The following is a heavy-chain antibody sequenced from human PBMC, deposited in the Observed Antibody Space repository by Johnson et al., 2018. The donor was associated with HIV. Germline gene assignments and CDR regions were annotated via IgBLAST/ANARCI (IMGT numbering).Heavy chain of an antibody. CDR2: ISDDGRSK. V-gene: IGHV3-30*04. J-gene: IGHJ3*02. CDR1: GFTFSSYP. CDR3: ARLPSGYSRDAFDI. D-gene: IGHD5-18*01. Sequence: MLLVESGGGVVQPGKSLRLSCAASGFTFSSYPMHWVRQAPGQGLEWVAVISDDGRSKFYADSAKGRFTISRDNSKNTLYLQMNSLRAEDTALYYCARLPSGYSRDAFDIWGQGTMVTVSS.